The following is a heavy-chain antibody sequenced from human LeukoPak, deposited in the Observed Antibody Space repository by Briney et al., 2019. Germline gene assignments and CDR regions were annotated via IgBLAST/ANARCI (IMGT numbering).Heavy chain of an antibody. D-gene: IGHD3-10*01. V-gene: IGHV1-8*01. CDR2: MNPNSGNT. CDR3: ARKFLGSRGYYFDY. CDR1: GYTLSSYD. J-gene: IGHJ4*02. Sequence: RASVKVSCKASGYTLSSYDINWVRQATGQGLEWMRWMNPNSGNTGYAQKFQGRVNMTRNTSISTAYMELSSLRSEDTAVYYCARKFLGSRGYYFDYWGQGTLVTVSS.